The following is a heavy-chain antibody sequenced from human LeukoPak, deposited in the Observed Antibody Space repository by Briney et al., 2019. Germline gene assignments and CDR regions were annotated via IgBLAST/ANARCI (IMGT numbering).Heavy chain of an antibody. V-gene: IGHV3-23*01. CDR1: GFTFSSYA. Sequence: PGGSLRLSCAASGFTFSSYAMSWVRQAPGKGLEWVSAISGSGGSTYYADSVKGRFTISRDNSKNTLYLQMNSLRAEDTAVYYCATSPPIFGVVISRDLGLDYWGQGTLVTVSS. CDR3: ATSPPIFGVVISRDLGLDY. CDR2: ISGSGGST. D-gene: IGHD3-3*01. J-gene: IGHJ4*02.